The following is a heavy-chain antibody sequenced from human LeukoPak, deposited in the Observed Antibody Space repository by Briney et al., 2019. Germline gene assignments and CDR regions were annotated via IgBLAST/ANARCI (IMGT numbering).Heavy chain of an antibody. CDR3: AENPNDYGEGPPPPGYFDY. V-gene: IGHV3-23*01. Sequence: GGSLRLSCAASGFTFSSYAMSWVRQAPGKGLEWVSAISGSGGSTYYADSVKGRFTISRDNSKNTLYLQMNSLRAEDTAVYYCAENPNDYGEGPPPPGYFDYWGQGTLVTVSS. D-gene: IGHD4-17*01. CDR1: GFTFSSYA. CDR2: ISGSGGST. J-gene: IGHJ4*02.